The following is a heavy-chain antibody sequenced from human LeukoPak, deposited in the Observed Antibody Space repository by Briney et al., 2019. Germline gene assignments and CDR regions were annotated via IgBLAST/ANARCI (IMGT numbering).Heavy chain of an antibody. Sequence: SETLSLTCTVSGGSIDSRSFYWVWIRQSPARGLELIGTKYYSGNSYYNPSLKSRVAISVDTSKKQFSLKLSSVTAADTALYYCARLHYYYGVDVWGQGTTVTVSS. CDR2: KYYSGNS. J-gene: IGHJ6*02. V-gene: IGHV4-39*01. CDR3: ARLHYYYGVDV. CDR1: GGSIDSRSFY.